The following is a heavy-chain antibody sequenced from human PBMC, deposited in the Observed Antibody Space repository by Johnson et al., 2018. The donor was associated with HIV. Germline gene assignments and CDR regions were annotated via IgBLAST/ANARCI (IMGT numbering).Heavy chain of an antibody. Sequence: VQLVESGGGLVQPGGSLRLSCATSGFTFSSYWMRWVRQAPGKGLDWVANIKQDGGETYYVDSVKGRFTISRDNAKNSLYLQMNSLRAEDTSVDYCARGPSPLYCLDVAFDIWGWGRMVTVSS. CDR3: ARGPSPLYCLDVAFDI. D-gene: IGHD2-8*02. CDR1: GFTFSSYW. V-gene: IGHV3-7*05. J-gene: IGHJ3*02. CDR2: IKQDGGET.